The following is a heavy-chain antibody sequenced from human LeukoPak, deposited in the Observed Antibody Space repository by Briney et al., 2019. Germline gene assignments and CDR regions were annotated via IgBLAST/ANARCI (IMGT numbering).Heavy chain of an antibody. D-gene: IGHD1-1*01. CDR3: ARLTSPPGPNWFDP. CDR1: GFTFNGYD. V-gene: IGHV3-48*03. Sequence: GGSLRLSCAASGFTFNGYDMNWVRQAPGMGLEWVSYISSSGSTTYYADSVKGRFTISRDNTKNSLYLQMNSARVEDTATYYCARLTSPPGPNWFDPRGQGTLVTVSS. J-gene: IGHJ5*02. CDR2: ISSSGSTT.